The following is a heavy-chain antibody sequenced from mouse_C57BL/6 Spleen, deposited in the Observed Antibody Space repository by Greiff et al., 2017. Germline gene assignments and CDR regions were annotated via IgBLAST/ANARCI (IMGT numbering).Heavy chain of an antibody. CDR3: AASYYYEAMDY. D-gene: IGHD1-1*01. V-gene: IGHV5-17*01. J-gene: IGHJ4*01. CDR2: ISSGSSTI. Sequence: EVKLMESGGGLVKPGGSLKLSCAASGFTFSDYGMHWVRQAPEKGLEWVAYISSGSSTIYYADTVKGRFTISRDNAKNTLFLQMTSLRSEDTAMYYGAASYYYEAMDYWGQGTSVTVSS. CDR1: GFTFSDYG.